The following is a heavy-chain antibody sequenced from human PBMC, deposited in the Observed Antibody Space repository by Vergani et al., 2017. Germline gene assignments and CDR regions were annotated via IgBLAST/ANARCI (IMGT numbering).Heavy chain of an antibody. CDR1: GFIFSRYG. Sequence: QVQLVESGGGVVQSGGSLRLSCAASGFIFSRYGMHWVRQAPGKGLEWVSFIRYDGSNKCYVDSVKGRFTISRDNSRNTLYLQMNSLRPEDTAVYYCAKDLLFGSGTYYGVDYWGQGTLVTVSS. V-gene: IGHV3-30*02. CDR2: IRYDGSNK. J-gene: IGHJ4*02. D-gene: IGHD3-10*01. CDR3: AKDLLFGSGTYYGVDY.